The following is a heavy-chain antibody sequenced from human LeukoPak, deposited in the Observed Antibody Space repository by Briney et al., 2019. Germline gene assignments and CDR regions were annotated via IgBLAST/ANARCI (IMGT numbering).Heavy chain of an antibody. CDR1: GFTFSSYA. D-gene: IGHD1-26*01. CDR2: ISWNSGSV. CDR3: AKGSRASGSYSHYFDY. V-gene: IGHV3-9*03. J-gene: IGHJ4*02. Sequence: PGGSLRLSCAASGFTFSSYAMSWVRQAPGKGLEWVSGISWNSGSVGYADSVKGRFTISRDNAKNSLYLQMNSLRAEDMALYYCAKGSRASGSYSHYFDYWGQGTLVTVSS.